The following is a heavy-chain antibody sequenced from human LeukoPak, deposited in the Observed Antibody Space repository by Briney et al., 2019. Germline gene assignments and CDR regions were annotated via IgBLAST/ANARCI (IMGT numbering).Heavy chain of an antibody. CDR2: ISAYNGNT. CDR3: ARETKLSEYVVVVPAAIRQDYYYYGMDV. V-gene: IGHV1-18*01. D-gene: IGHD2-2*01. Sequence: GASVKVSCKASGYTFTSYGISWVRQAPGQGLEWMGWISAYNGNTNYAQKLQGRVTMTTDTSTSTAYMELRSLRSDDTAVYYCARETKLSEYVVVVPAAIRQDYYYYGMDVWGQGTTVTVSS. CDR1: GYTFTSYG. J-gene: IGHJ6*02.